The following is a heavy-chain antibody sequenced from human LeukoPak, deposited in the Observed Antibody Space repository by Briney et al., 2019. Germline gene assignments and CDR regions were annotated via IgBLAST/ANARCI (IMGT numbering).Heavy chain of an antibody. CDR3: ARHEGRAVTGYYWFDP. D-gene: IGHD3-9*01. V-gene: IGHV4-59*08. CDR1: GGSISSYY. J-gene: IGHJ5*02. Sequence: PSETLSLTCTVSGGSISSYYWSWIRQPPGQGLEWIGYIYYSGSTNYNPSLKSRVTISVDTSKNQFSLKLSSVTAADTAVYYCARHEGRAVTGYYWFDPWGQGTLVTVSS. CDR2: IYYSGST.